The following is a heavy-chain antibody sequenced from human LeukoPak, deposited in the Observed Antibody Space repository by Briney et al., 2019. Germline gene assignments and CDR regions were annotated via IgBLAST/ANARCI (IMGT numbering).Heavy chain of an antibody. CDR2: INSDGSST. CDR3: ARTYYHDSSGYYYDY. V-gene: IGHV3-74*01. J-gene: IGHJ4*02. D-gene: IGHD3-22*01. Sequence: GGSLRLSCAASGFTFSSYWMHWVRQAPGKGLVWVSRINSDGSSTSYADSVKGRFTISRDNAKNALYLQMNSLRAEDTAVYYCARTYYHDSSGYYYDYWGQGTLVTVSS. CDR1: GFTFSSYW.